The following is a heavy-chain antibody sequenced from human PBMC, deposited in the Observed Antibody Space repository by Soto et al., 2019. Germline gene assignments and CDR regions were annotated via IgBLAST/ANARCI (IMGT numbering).Heavy chain of an antibody. J-gene: IGHJ3*01. D-gene: IGHD1-1*01. V-gene: IGHV4-30-4*01. CDR3: ANSGLCTLAGLTRPNAEFVN. CDR2: IYYSENT. CDR1: GVSISSGDYY. Sequence: SETLSLTCTVSGVSISSGDYYWSWIRQNPGKGLEWIGYIYYSENTYYNPSLESRVAISGDTCKNQFSLMLSSVTPSHTAVYYPANSGLCTLAGLTRPNAEFVNRDPGTMVT.